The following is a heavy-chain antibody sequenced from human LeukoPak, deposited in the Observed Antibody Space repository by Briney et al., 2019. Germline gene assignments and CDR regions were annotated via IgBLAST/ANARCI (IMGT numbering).Heavy chain of an antibody. Sequence: ASVKVSCKASGYTFTGYYMHWGRQAPGQGLELMGWINPNSGGTNYAQKFQGRVTMTRDTSISTAYMELSRLRSDDTAVYYCARARYYSGYESDYWGQGTLVTVSS. D-gene: IGHD5-12*01. V-gene: IGHV1-2*02. CDR1: GYTFTGYY. CDR3: ARARYYSGYESDY. J-gene: IGHJ4*02. CDR2: INPNSGGT.